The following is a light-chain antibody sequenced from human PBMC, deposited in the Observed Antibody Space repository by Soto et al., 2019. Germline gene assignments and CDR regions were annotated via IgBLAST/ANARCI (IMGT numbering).Light chain of an antibody. CDR2: HNF. J-gene: IGLJ2*01. V-gene: IGLV1-40*01. CDR3: QAWDSSAVV. Sequence: QSVLTQPPSVSGAPGQSVTISCTGSGSNIGTYEVHWYQQLPGVAPKLLIQHNFNRPSGIPERFSGSNSGNTATLTISGTQAMDEADYYCQAWDSSAVVFGGGTKLTVL. CDR1: GSNIGTYE.